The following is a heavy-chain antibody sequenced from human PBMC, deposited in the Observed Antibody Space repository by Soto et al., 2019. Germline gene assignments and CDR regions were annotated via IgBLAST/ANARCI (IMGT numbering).Heavy chain of an antibody. CDR3: ARDMGGYPYYFVQ. CDR2: INPNSGGT. D-gene: IGHD3-22*01. V-gene: IGHV1-2*02. CDR1: GYTFTAYY. J-gene: IGHJ4*02. Sequence: ASLPVSCKAPGYTFTAYYMHCVRQARGQGLECMGWINPNSGGTTHEQKFQGRVTMARDTSISTAYMEVRRLRSDDTAVYYCARDMGGYPYYFVQWGQGTLVTVSS.